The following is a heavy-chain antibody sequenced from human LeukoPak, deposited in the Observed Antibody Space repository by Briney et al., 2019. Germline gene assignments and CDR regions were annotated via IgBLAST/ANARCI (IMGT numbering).Heavy chain of an antibody. CDR3: ARAPAESYYVWGTWGVDY. D-gene: IGHD3-16*01. V-gene: IGHV1-2*02. Sequence: ASVKVSCKASGYTFTGYYMHWVRQAPGQGLEWMGWINPNSGGTNYAQKFQGRVTMTRDTSISTAYMELSRLRSDDTAVYYCARAPAESYYVWGTWGVDYWGQGTLVTVSS. J-gene: IGHJ4*02. CDR1: GYTFTGYY. CDR2: INPNSGGT.